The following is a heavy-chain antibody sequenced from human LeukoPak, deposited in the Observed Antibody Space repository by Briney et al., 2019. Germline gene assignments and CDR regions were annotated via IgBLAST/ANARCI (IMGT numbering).Heavy chain of an antibody. CDR2: IYSGGTT. V-gene: IGHV3-53*01. J-gene: IGHJ4*02. Sequence: GGSLRLSCAASGFTVRTNYLSWVRQAPRRGLEWVSFIYSGGTTYYADSVKGRFTISRDNSKNTLYLQMNSLRAEDTAVYYCARASAYRGNSPLSGWGQGTLVTVSS. CDR3: ARASAYRGNSPLSG. D-gene: IGHD4-23*01. CDR1: GFTVRTNY.